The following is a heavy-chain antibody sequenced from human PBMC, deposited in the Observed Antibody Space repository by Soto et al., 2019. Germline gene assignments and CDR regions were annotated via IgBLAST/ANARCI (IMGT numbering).Heavy chain of an antibody. Sequence: SETLSLTCAVYGGSFSGYYWSWIRQPPGKGLEWIGEINHSGSTNYNPSLKSRVTISVDTSKNQFSQKQSSVTAADTAVYYCARRYDSSGFDYWGQGTLVTVSS. CDR1: GGSFSGYY. J-gene: IGHJ4*02. CDR2: INHSGST. CDR3: ARRYDSSGFDY. D-gene: IGHD3-22*01. V-gene: IGHV4-34*01.